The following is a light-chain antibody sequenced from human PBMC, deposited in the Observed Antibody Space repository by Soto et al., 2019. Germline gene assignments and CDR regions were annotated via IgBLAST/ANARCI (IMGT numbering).Light chain of an antibody. V-gene: IGKV3-20*01. J-gene: IGKJ2*01. CDR3: QQYSDSPWYT. CDR1: QSVRSSY. CDR2: GAS. Sequence: EIVLTQSPGALSLSPGESATVSCRTSQSVRSSYLAWYQQKPGQAPRLLIFGASNRAIGIPDRFSGSGSGPDFTLTISRLEPEDSAVYYCQQYSDSPWYTFGRGTRLEIK.